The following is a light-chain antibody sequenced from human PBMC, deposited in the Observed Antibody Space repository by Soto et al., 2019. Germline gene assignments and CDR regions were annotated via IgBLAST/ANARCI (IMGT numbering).Light chain of an antibody. CDR3: QQYNSFSPWT. Sequence: DIQMTQSPSSLSASVGDRVTITCRASQGISNYLTWYQQKPGKVPKLLIYAASTLQSGVPSRFSGSGSGTEFTLTISSLQTDDFATYYCQQYNSFSPWTFGQGTKVDIK. J-gene: IGKJ1*01. CDR2: AAS. V-gene: IGKV1-27*01. CDR1: QGISNY.